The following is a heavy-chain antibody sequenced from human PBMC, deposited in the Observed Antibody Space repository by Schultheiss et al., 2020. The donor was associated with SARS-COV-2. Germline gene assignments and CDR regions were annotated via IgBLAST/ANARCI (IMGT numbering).Heavy chain of an antibody. CDR1: GYTFTGYY. D-gene: IGHD2-15*01. CDR3: ARTGLLCSGGSCYTDYYYYMDV. J-gene: IGHJ6*03. V-gene: IGHV1-2*02. Sequence: ASVKISCKASGYTFTGYYMHWVRQAPGQGLEWMGWINPNSGGTNYAQKFQGRVTMTTDTSTSTAYMELRSLRSDDTAVYYCARTGLLCSGGSCYTDYYYYMDVWGKGTTVTV. CDR2: INPNSGGT.